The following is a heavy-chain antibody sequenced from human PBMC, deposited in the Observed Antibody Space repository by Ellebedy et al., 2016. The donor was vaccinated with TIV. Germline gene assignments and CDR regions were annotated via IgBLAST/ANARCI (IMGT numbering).Heavy chain of an antibody. D-gene: IGHD2-2*01. CDR2: ISSSGNYI. Sequence: GESLKISXVASGFTFSSYSMNWVRQAPGKGLEWVSSISSSGNYIYYADSVKGRFTISRDNAKNTLYLQMNSLRAEDTAVYYCTRGPNVVVVPASMSHGLDVWGQGTTVTVSS. CDR1: GFTFSSYS. V-gene: IGHV3-21*01. J-gene: IGHJ6*02. CDR3: TRGPNVVVVPASMSHGLDV.